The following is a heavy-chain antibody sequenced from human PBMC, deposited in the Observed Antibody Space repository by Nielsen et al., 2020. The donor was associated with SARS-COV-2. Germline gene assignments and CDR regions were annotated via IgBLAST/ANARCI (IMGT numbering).Heavy chain of an antibody. CDR3: AKSRARIAVAGTVAY. D-gene: IGHD6-19*01. Sequence: GESLKISCAASGFTFSSYAMHWVRQAPGKGLEWVAVISYGGSNKYYADSVKGRFTISRDNSKNTLYLQMNSLRAEDTAVYYCAKSRARIAVAGTVAYWGQGTLVTVSS. CDR2: ISYGGSNK. V-gene: IGHV3-30-3*02. J-gene: IGHJ4*02. CDR1: GFTFSSYA.